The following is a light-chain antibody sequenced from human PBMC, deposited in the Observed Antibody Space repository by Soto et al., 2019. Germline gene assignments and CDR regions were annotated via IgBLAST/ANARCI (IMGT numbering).Light chain of an antibody. CDR1: QSVSSSH. CDR2: GAS. CDR3: QQRSNWPIT. J-gene: IGKJ5*01. Sequence: EIVLTQSPDTLSLSPGETATLSCGASQSVSSSHIAWYQQKPGQSPRLLIDGASSRASGIPDRFSGSGSGTDFTLTISSLEPEDFAVYYCQQRSNWPITFGQGTRLGIK. V-gene: IGKV3D-20*02.